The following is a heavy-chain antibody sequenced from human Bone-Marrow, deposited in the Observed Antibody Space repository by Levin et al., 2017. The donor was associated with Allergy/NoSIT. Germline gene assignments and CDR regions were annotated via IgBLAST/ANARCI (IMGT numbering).Heavy chain of an antibody. CDR1: GYTFTGYY. Sequence: GGSLRLSCKTSGYTFTGYYIHWVRQAPGQGLEWMGRINPKSGSTNCTQKLQGRVTMTRDTSITTAYMELSRLRSEDTALYYCAREARSYRAAAGTGSVRHAFDIWGQGTMVTVSS. D-gene: IGHD6-13*01. CDR2: INPKSGST. V-gene: IGHV1-2*06. J-gene: IGHJ3*02. CDR3: AREARSYRAAAGTGSVRHAFDI.